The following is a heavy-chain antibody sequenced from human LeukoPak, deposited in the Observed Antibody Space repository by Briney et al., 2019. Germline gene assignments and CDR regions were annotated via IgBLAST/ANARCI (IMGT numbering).Heavy chain of an antibody. CDR3: AKDWGDYYASGSSYLDD. CDR2: ISHDGSNK. J-gene: IGHJ4*02. CDR1: GFTFSRYG. V-gene: IGHV3-30*18. D-gene: IGHD3-10*01. Sequence: GRSLRLSCAASGFTFSRYGMHWVRQAPGKGLEWVATISHDGSNKNYGDSVKGRFTISRDNSKNTLYVQMNSMRAEDKAVYFCAKDWGDYYASGSSYLDDWGQGTLVTVSS.